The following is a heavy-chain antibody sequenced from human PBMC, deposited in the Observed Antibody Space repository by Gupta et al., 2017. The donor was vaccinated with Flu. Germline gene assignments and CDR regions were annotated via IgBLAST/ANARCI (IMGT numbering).Heavy chain of an antibody. CDR3: ASTSYSSSQYYYYGMDV. CDR1: YD. J-gene: IGHJ6*02. Sequence: YDWSWIRQPPGKGLEWIGEINHSGSTNYNPSLKSRVTISVDTSKNQFSLKLSSVTAADTAVYYCASTSYSSSQYYYYGMDVWGQGTTVTVSS. V-gene: IGHV4-34*01. CDR2: INHSGST. D-gene: IGHD6-6*01.